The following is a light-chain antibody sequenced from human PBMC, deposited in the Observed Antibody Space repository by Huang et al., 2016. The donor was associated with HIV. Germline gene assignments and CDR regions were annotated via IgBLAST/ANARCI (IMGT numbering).Light chain of an antibody. J-gene: IGKJ4*01. CDR2: DAS. CDR3: QQYITYPVT. CDR1: QDINRC. V-gene: IGKV1D-16*01. Sequence: IQMTQSPSSLSASVGDRVTLTCRASQDINRCLAWYQQKPERAPKSLIYDASDLQSGFPSRFSGSGSGTDVTLTISNLQPEDFATYYCQQYITYPVTFGGGTKVEI.